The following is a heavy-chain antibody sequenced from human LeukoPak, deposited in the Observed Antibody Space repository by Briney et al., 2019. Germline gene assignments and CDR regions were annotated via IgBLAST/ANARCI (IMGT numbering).Heavy chain of an antibody. CDR2: IKEDRSKK. CDR3: ARDLSGWYGGPFDY. J-gene: IGHJ4*02. CDR1: GFTLSSYS. D-gene: IGHD6-19*01. V-gene: IGHV3-7*01. Sequence: GGSLRLSCAASGFTLSSYSMNWVRQAPGKGLEWVANIKEDRSKKNYVDSVKGRFTISRDNAKNSLYLQMNSLRAEDTAVYYCARDLSGWYGGPFDYWGQGTLVTVSS.